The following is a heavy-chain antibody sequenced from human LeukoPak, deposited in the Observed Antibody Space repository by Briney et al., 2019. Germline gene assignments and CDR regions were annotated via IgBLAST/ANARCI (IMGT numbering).Heavy chain of an antibody. V-gene: IGHV3-20*01. CDR3: ARGPHYYDSSGYAFDY. D-gene: IGHD3-22*01. Sequence: PGKGVEWVSXINWNGGSTVYADSVKGGFTISRDKGKNSLYLQMNSLRAEDTALYHCARGPHYYDSSGYAFDYWGQGTLVPVSP. J-gene: IGHJ4*02. CDR2: INWNGGST.